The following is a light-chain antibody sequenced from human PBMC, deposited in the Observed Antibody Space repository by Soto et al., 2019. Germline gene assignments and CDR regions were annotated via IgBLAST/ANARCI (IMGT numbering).Light chain of an antibody. V-gene: IGKV3-20*01. CDR1: HSVSSSY. J-gene: IGKJ5*01. Sequence: EIVWTQSQGTLSLYPGERATLSCRASHSVSSSYSAWYQQKPGQAPRLLIYGASSRPTGIPDRFSGSGSGTDFTLTISILEPEDFAVYYCQQYGSSPPITFGQGTRLEI. CDR2: GAS. CDR3: QQYGSSPPIT.